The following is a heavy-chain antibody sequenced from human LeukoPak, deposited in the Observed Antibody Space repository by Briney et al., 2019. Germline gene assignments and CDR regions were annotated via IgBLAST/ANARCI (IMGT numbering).Heavy chain of an antibody. CDR3: AKNSFYYDSGSYFFDY. V-gene: IGHV3-23*01. D-gene: IGHD3-10*01. J-gene: IGHJ4*02. Sequence: GGTLRLSCAASGFTFSSYGMSWVRQAPGKGLEWVSAISGSGGSTYYADSVKGRFTISRDISKNTLYLQMNSLRAEDTPVYYCAKNSFYYDSGSYFFDYWGQGTLVTVSS. CDR1: GFTFSSYG. CDR2: ISGSGGST.